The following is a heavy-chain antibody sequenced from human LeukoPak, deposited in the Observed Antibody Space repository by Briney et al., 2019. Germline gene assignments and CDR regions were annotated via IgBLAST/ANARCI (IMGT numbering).Heavy chain of an antibody. CDR2: ISSSSSAI. Sequence: GGSLRLSCAASGFTFSSYSMNWVRQAPGKGLEWVSYISSSSSAIYYADSVKGRFTISRDNAKNSLYLQMNSLRAEDTAVYYSARVLGGYSYGPMDYWGQGTLVTVSS. CDR3: ARVLGGYSYGPMDY. J-gene: IGHJ4*02. V-gene: IGHV3-48*04. CDR1: GFTFSSYS. D-gene: IGHD5-18*01.